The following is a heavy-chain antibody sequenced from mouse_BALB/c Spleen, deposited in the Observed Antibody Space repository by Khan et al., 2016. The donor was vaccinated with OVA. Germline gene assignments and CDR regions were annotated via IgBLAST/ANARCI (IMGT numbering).Heavy chain of an antibody. V-gene: IGHV3-2*02. J-gene: IGHJ2*01. Sequence: EVELVESGPGLVKPSQSLSLTCTVTGYSITSDYAWNWIRQFPGNKLEWMGFISYSGSTSYNPSFKRRITINTGTTNNQVFLQFNSCTTEDTATYFCARSIYNGYAYFAFWGQGTTLTVSS. CDR1: GYSITSDYA. CDR3: ARSIYNGYAYFAF. CDR2: ISYSGST.